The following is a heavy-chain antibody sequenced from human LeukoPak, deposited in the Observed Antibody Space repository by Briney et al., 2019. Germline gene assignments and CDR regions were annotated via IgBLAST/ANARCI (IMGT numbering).Heavy chain of an antibody. V-gene: IGHV3-48*01. CDR2: ISSSSSTI. J-gene: IGHJ6*02. Sequence: GGSLRLSCAASGFTFSSYSMNWVRQAPGKGLEWVSYISSSSSTIYYADSVKGRFTISRGNAKNSLYLQMNSLRAEDTAVYYCASSGVVVAATGYYYGMDVWGQGTTVTVSS. CDR3: ASSGVVVAATGYYYGMDV. D-gene: IGHD2-15*01. CDR1: GFTFSSYS.